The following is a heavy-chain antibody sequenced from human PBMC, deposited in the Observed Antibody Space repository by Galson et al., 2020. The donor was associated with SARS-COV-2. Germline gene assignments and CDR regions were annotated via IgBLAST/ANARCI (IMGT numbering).Heavy chain of an antibody. CDR2: ISSSSSYK. V-gene: IGHV3-21*01. CDR1: GFTISSYN. D-gene: IGHD3-10*01. CDR3: ARVRYYYGSGCGY. J-gene: IGHJ4*02. Sequence: NTGGSLRLSCAASGFTISSYNMNWVRQAPGKGLEWVSYISSSSSYKYYADSVKGRITISSDNAKNSLYLQMNGLRAEDTAVYYCARVRYYYGSGCGYWGRGTLVTVSS.